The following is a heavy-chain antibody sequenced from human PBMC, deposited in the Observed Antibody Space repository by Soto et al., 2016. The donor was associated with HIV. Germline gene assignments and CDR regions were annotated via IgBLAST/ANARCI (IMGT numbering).Heavy chain of an antibody. Sequence: EVQLVESGGGLVQPGGSLRLSCVASGFTFSKYWMHWVRQAPGKGLVWVSRINSDGSRTSYADSVKGRFTISRDNAKNTLYLQMNSPRAEDTAVYYCARGGEYYDILTGYWGQGTLVTVSS. CDR1: GFTFSKYW. J-gene: IGHJ4*02. CDR2: INSDGSRT. CDR3: ARGGEYYDILTGY. V-gene: IGHV3-74*01. D-gene: IGHD3-9*01.